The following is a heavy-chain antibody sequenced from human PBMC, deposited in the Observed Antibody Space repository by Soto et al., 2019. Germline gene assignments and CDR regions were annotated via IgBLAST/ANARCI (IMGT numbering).Heavy chain of an antibody. CDR2: ISYDGDNK. Sequence: QVHLVESGGGMVQPGGSLRLSCTPSGFTFRNYGLHWVRQAPGKGLEWVALISYDGDNKYYTDSARGRFTVSRDNFKNTLVLQMDRLRPEDTGVYDCVKNVMGCAAHSDAMDGWGQGTTVSV. CDR3: VKNVMGCAAHSDAMDG. D-gene: IGHD2-8*01. J-gene: IGHJ6*02. CDR1: GFTFRNYG. V-gene: IGHV3-30*18.